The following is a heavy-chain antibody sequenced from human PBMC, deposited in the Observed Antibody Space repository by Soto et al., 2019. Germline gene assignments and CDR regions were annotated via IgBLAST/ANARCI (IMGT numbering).Heavy chain of an antibody. CDR1: GYTYTSYG. CDR2: ISAYNDNT. D-gene: IGHD6-6*01. V-gene: IGHV1-18*01. Sequence: ASVEVSCTESGYTYTSYGXSXVRXXXXXXLEWMGWISAYNDNTNYAQKLQGRVTMTTDTSTSTAYMELRSLRSDDTAVYYCAGGDPIAARPYYYYMDVWGKGTTVTVSS. J-gene: IGHJ6*03. CDR3: AGGDPIAARPYYYYMDV.